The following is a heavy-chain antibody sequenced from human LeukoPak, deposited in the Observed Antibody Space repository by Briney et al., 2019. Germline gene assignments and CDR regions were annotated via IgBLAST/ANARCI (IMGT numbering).Heavy chain of an antibody. CDR2: IDHTGTT. D-gene: IGHD4-17*01. J-gene: IGHJ4*02. CDR3: ARGRDYGECDY. Sequence: PSETLSLTCSVSDDSITIYYWTWIRQPPGKGLEWIGYIDHTGTTNYNPSLNSRVTISRDTSKNHFSLQLSSVTAADTAVYFCARGRDYGECDYWGQGTLVTVSS. CDR1: DDSITIYY. V-gene: IGHV4-59*01.